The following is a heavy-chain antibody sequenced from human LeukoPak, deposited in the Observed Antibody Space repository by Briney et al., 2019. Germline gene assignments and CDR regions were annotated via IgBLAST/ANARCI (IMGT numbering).Heavy chain of an antibody. CDR1: GDSIRSNNYY. Sequence: SETLSLTCTVSGDSIRSNNYYWCWIRQPPGKGLEWIGSIYDTGSTFYNPSLKSRVIISVDTSKNQFSLKLSSVTAADTAVYYCQSRFLEWLLDYWGQGTLVTVSS. V-gene: IGHV4-39*01. CDR3: QSRFLEWLLDY. J-gene: IGHJ4*02. CDR2: IYDTGST. D-gene: IGHD3-3*01.